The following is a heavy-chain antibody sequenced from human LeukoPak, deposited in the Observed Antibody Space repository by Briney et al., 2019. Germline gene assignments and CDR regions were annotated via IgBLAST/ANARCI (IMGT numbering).Heavy chain of an antibody. Sequence: GGSLRLSCAASGFTFSSNGMSWVRQAPGKGLEWVSAISGSGGSTYYADSVKGRFTISRDNSKNTLYLQMNSLRAEDTAVYYCAKGGYYDSSGYYGIRYYYYYYMDVWGKGTTVTISS. V-gene: IGHV3-23*01. CDR3: AKGGYYDSSGYYGIRYYYYYYMDV. CDR2: ISGSGGST. J-gene: IGHJ6*03. CDR1: GFTFSSNG. D-gene: IGHD3-22*01.